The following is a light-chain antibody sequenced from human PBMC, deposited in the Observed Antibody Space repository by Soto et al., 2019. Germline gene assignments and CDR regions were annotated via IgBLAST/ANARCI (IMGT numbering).Light chain of an antibody. V-gene: IGLV2-8*01. CDR1: SSDVGGYNY. Sequence: QSALPQPPSSSGSHGQSVTISCTGTSSDVGGYNYVSWYQQHPGKAPKLMIYEVSKRPSGVPDRFSGSKSGNTASLTVSGLQAEDEADYYCSSYAGSNNFVVFGGGTQLTVL. CDR2: EVS. CDR3: SSYAGSNNFVV. J-gene: IGLJ2*01.